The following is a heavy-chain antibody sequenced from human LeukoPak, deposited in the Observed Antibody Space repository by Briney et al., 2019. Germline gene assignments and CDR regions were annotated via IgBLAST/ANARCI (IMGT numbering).Heavy chain of an antibody. CDR1: GFTFSSYS. V-gene: IGHV3-30*18. D-gene: IGHD5-18*01. CDR3: AKEKGYSYGYWYFDY. Sequence: PGGSLRLSCAASGFTFSSYSMNWVRQAPGKGLEWVAVISYDGSNKYYADSVKGRFTISRDNSKNTLYLQMNSLRAEDTAVYYCAKEKGYSYGYWYFDYWGQGTLVTVSS. J-gene: IGHJ4*02. CDR2: ISYDGSNK.